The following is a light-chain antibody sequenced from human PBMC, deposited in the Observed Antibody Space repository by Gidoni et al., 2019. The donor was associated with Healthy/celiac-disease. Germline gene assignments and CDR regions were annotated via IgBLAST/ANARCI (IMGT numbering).Light chain of an antibody. Sequence: EIVFTQSPATLSLSPAERATLYYRASQSVRSYLAWYQQKPGQAPRLLFYDSSNRATGIPARCSGSACGAYFTLTISILEPEDFAVYYCQHRSNWPRTFGQGTKVEIK. V-gene: IGKV3-11*01. CDR3: QHRSNWPRT. J-gene: IGKJ1*01. CDR1: QSVRSY. CDR2: DSS.